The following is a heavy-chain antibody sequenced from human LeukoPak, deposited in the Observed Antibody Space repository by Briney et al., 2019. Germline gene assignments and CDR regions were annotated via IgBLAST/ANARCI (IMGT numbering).Heavy chain of an antibody. Sequence: GGSLRLSCAASGLTFSSNGMHWVRQTPGKGLDWVAFTRYDESKTFYGDSVRGRFTISRDNSKNTLYLQMNSLTTDDSAVYYCAKARYSGSPALDFWGQGTLVTVSS. V-gene: IGHV3-30*02. CDR3: AKARYSGSPALDF. CDR2: TRYDESKT. CDR1: GLTFSSNG. J-gene: IGHJ4*02. D-gene: IGHD1-26*01.